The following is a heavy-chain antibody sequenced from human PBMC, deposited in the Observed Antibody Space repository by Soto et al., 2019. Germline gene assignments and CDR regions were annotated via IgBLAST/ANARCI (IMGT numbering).Heavy chain of an antibody. Sequence: EVQLVESGGGLVQPGRSLRLSCAASGFTFDDYAMHWVRQAPGKGLEWVSGISWNSGSIGYADSVKGRFTNSRDNAKNSLYLQMNRLRAEDTALYYCAKDIFASVCTSCPNWFDPWGQGTLVTVSS. D-gene: IGHD2-2*01. J-gene: IGHJ5*02. CDR3: AKDIFASVCTSCPNWFDP. CDR2: ISWNSGSI. CDR1: GFTFDDYA. V-gene: IGHV3-9*01.